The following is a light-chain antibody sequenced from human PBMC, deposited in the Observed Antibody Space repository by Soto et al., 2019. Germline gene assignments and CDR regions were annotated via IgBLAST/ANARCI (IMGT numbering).Light chain of an antibody. CDR1: QSISTW. Sequence: DIPMTQSPSTLSASVGARVTITCRASQSISTWLPWYQQKPGKAPKVLIYDASSLESGVPSRFSGSGSGTEFTLNISSLQPDDFATFYCEQYNCYQYTFGQGTKLEIK. CDR3: EQYNCYQYT. CDR2: DAS. V-gene: IGKV1-5*01. J-gene: IGKJ2*01.